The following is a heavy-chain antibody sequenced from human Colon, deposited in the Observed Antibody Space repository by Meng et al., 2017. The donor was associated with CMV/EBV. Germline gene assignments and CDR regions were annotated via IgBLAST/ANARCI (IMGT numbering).Heavy chain of an antibody. CDR1: GYTFTGYY. CDR2: INPNSGGT. V-gene: IGHV1-2*02. Sequence: ASVKVSCKASGYTFTGYYMHWVRQAPGQGLEWMGWINPNSGGTNYAQKFQGRVTMTRDTSISTAYMELSRLRSDDTAVYYCARKKAMRGDALYIWGQGTMVTVSS. J-gene: IGHJ3*02. D-gene: IGHD5-24*01. CDR3: ARKKAMRGDALYI.